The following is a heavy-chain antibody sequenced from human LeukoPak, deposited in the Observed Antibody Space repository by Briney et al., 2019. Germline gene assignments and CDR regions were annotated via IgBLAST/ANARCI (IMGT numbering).Heavy chain of an antibody. CDR2: VSADGRTQ. V-gene: IGHV3-30*03. CDR3: AREFGHNRWYFDY. J-gene: IGHJ4*02. D-gene: IGHD5-24*01. Sequence: GGSLRLSCAASGFTFSSYSIHWVRQAPGKGLEWETVVSADGRTQLYSDSVKGRFTVSRDNSLNTLHLQMNSLKTEDTAVYYCAREFGHNRWYFDYWGQGALVTVSS. CDR1: GFTFSSYS.